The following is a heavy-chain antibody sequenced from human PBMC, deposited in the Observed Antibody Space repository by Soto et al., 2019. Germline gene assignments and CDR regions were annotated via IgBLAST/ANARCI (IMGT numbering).Heavy chain of an antibody. CDR3: ASTTAMARVYHDY. V-gene: IGHV4-4*07. CDR1: GGSISSYY. Sequence: QVQLQESVPGLVKPSETLSLTCTVSGGSISSYYWSWIRQPAGKGLEWIGRIYTSGSTNYNPSLKRRVTMSVDTSKNQFSLKLSSVTAADTTVYYCASTTAMARVYHDYCGQGTLVTVSS. D-gene: IGHD5-18*01. CDR2: IYTSGST. J-gene: IGHJ4*02.